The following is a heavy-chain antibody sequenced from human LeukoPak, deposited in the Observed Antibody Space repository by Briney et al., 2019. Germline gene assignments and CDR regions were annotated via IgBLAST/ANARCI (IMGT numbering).Heavy chain of an antibody. Sequence: ASVKVSCKASGYTFTSYGISWVRQAPGQGLEWMGWISAYNGNTNYAQKLQGRVTMTTDTSTSTAYMELRSLRSDDTAVYYCAREHGYCSSTSCYKQGWFDPWGQGTLVTVSS. D-gene: IGHD2-2*02. CDR1: GYTFTSYG. CDR2: ISAYNGNT. J-gene: IGHJ5*02. CDR3: AREHGYCSSTSCYKQGWFDP. V-gene: IGHV1-18*01.